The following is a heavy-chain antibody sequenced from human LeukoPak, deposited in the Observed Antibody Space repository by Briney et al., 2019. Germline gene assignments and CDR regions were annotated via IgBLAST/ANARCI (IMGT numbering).Heavy chain of an antibody. Sequence: ASETLSLTCAVSGYSISSGYYWGWIRQPPGKGLEWIGSIYYSGSTYYNPSLKSRVTISVDTSKNQFSLKLSSVTAADTAVYYCARLTELLGTHWGQGTLVTVSS. CDR3: ARLTELLGTH. CDR1: GYSISSGYY. CDR2: IYYSGST. D-gene: IGHD2-15*01. J-gene: IGHJ4*02. V-gene: IGHV4-38-2*01.